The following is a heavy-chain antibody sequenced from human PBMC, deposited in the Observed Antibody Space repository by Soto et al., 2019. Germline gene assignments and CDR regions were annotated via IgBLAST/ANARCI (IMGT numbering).Heavy chain of an antibody. D-gene: IGHD2-15*01. CDR3: AREDGGGPFDY. V-gene: IGHV3-23*01. CDR2: MSGTSADT. J-gene: IGHJ4*02. CDR1: GFMFSAYA. Sequence: DVHLLESGGGLVQPGGSLRLSCAASGFMFSAYAMHWVRQAPGQGLEWVSSMSGTSADTYYADSVKGRFTVSRDSSKDTLYLQLNSLRAEDTALYFWAREDGGGPFDYWGQGTLVIVSS.